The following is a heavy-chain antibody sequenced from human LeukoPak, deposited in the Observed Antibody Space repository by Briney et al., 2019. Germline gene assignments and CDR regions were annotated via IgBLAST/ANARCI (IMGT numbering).Heavy chain of an antibody. J-gene: IGHJ5*02. CDR2: IWYDGSKK. CDR1: GFSFSSYG. CDR3: ARDFFHSPGGDCGADCPQLNNWFDP. Sequence: PGRSLRLSCAASGFSFSSYGMHWVRQAPGKGLEWVAVIWYDGSKKYYADSVKGRFIISRDNSKNTLYLQMNSLGVEDTAVYYCARDFFHSPGGDCGADCPQLNNWFDPWGQGTLVTVSS. V-gene: IGHV3-33*01. D-gene: IGHD2-21*02.